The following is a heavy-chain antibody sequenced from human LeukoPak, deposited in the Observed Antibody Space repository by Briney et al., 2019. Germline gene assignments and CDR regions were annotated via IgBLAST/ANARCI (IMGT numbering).Heavy chain of an antibody. Sequence: GGSLRLSCAASGFTFSSYWMHWVRQAPGKGLVWVSRINSDGSSTSYADSVKGRFTISRDNAKNTLYLQMNSLRAEDTAVYYCARGARYYVSGGAYWYLDLWVRGTLVSV. CDR2: INSDGSST. J-gene: IGHJ2*01. CDR3: ARGARYYVSGGAYWYLDL. V-gene: IGHV3-74*01. D-gene: IGHD3-10*01. CDR1: GFTFSSYW.